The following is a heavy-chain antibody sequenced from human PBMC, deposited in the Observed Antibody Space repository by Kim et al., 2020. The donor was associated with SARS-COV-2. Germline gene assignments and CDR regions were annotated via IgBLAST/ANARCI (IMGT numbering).Heavy chain of an antibody. J-gene: IGHJ6*02. Sequence: GGSLRLSCAASGFTFSSYAMHWVRQAPGKGLEWVAVISYDGSNKYYADSVKGRFTISRDNSKNTLYLQMNSLRAEDTAVYYCARDPMITFGGVIVYSFYFYGMEVWGQGTTVTVSS. D-gene: IGHD3-16*02. CDR1: GFTFSSYA. CDR3: ARDPMITFGGVIVYSFYFYGMEV. CDR2: ISYDGSNK. V-gene: IGHV3-30*04.